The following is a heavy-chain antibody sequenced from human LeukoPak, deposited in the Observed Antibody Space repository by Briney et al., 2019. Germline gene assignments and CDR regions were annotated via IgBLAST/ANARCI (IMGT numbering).Heavy chain of an antibody. D-gene: IGHD2-15*01. J-gene: IGHJ6*04. V-gene: IGHV3-30*04. CDR2: ISYDGSNK. CDR3: ARDRRDIVVVVAAFYYYYGMDV. Sequence: GRSLRLSCAASGFTFSSYAMHWVRQAPGKGLEWVAVISYDGSNKYYADSVKGRFTISRDNSKNTLYLQMNSLRAEDTAVYYCARDRRDIVVVVAAFYYYYGMDVWGKGTTVTVSS. CDR1: GFTFSSYA.